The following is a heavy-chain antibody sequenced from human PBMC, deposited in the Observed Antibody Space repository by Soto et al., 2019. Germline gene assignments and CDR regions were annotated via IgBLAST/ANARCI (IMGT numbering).Heavy chain of an antibody. CDR3: ASQRGRYGSGSFLVFDY. CDR2: IYYSGST. CDR1: GGSISSYY. D-gene: IGHD3-10*01. J-gene: IGHJ4*02. V-gene: IGHV4-59*01. Sequence: SETLSLTCTVSGGSISSYYWSWIRQPPGKGLKWIGYIYYSGSTNYNPSLKSRVTISVDTSKNQFSLKLSSVTAADTAVYYCASQRGRYGSGSFLVFDYWGQGTLVTVSS.